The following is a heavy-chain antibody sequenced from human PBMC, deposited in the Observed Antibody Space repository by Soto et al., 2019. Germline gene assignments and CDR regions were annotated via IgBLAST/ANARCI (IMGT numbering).Heavy chain of an antibody. J-gene: IGHJ5*01. D-gene: IGHD2-8*01. CDR3: ARLIGNSWLDS. Sequence: QVQLQQSGPVLVKPSQTISLTCAISGDSVSTNSATLDWIRQSPSRGLEWLGRTYYRSKWYNDYAVSVKGRITINPDTSNTQLSLQLNSVTPDETAVYYCARLIGNSWLDSWGQGTLVTVSS. V-gene: IGHV6-1*01. CDR1: GDSVSTNSAT. CDR2: TYYRSKWYN.